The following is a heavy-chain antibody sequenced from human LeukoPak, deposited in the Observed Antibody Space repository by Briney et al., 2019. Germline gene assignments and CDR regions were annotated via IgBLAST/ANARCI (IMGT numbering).Heavy chain of an antibody. CDR3: ARGTYYYYMDV. J-gene: IGHJ6*03. Sequence: SETLSLTCTVSGGSISSYYWSWIRQPPGKGLEWIGYIYYSGYTNHNPSLKSRVTISLDTSKNQFTLKLSSVTAADTAVYYCARGTYYYYMDVWGKGTTVTISS. CDR1: GGSISSYY. V-gene: IGHV4-59*01. CDR2: IYYSGYT.